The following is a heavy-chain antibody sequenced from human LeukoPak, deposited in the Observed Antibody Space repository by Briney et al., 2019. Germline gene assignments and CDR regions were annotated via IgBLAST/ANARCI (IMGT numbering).Heavy chain of an antibody. J-gene: IGHJ4*02. CDR1: GYTFTSYA. D-gene: IGHD6-19*01. CDR2: INAGNGNT. CDR3: ARSPNWGSSGWFDPQYYFDY. V-gene: IGHV1-3*01. Sequence: ASVKVSCKASGYTFTSYAMHWVRQAPGQRLEWMGWINAGNGNTKYSQKFQGRVTITRDTSASTAYMELSSLRSEDTAVYYCARSPNWGSSGWFDPQYYFDYWGQGTLVTVSS.